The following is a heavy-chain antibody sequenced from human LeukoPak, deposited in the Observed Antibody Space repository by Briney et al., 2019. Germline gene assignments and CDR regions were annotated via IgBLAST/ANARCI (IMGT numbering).Heavy chain of an antibody. CDR2: INHSGST. CDR3: ARDATGY. CDR1: GGSFSGYY. Sequence: SETLSLTCAVYGGSFSGYYWSWIRQPPGKGLEWIGEINHSGSTNYNPSLKSRVTISVDTSKNQFSLKLSSVTAADTAVYYCARDATGYWGQGTLVTVSS. J-gene: IGHJ4*02. V-gene: IGHV4-34*01. D-gene: IGHD2-15*01.